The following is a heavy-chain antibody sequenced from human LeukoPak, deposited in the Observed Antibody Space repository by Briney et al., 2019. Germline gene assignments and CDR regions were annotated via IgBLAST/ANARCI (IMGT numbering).Heavy chain of an antibody. D-gene: IGHD1-1*01. J-gene: IGHJ6*02. CDR1: GFTFSSYA. CDR2: ISYDGSNK. Sequence: PGRSLRLSCAASGFTFSSYAMHWVRQAPGKGLEWVAVISYDGSNKYYADSVKGRFTISRDNSKSTLYLQMNSLRADDTAVYYCARSGGWDGMDVWGQGTAVTVSS. V-gene: IGHV3-30*14. CDR3: ARSGGWDGMDV.